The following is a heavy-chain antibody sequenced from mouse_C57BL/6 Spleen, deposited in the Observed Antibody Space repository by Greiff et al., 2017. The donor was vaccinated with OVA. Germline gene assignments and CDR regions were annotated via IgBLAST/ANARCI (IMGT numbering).Heavy chain of an antibody. CDR3: ANGSSYDWYFDV. J-gene: IGHJ1*03. CDR1: GFTFSDYG. D-gene: IGHD1-1*01. V-gene: IGHV5-17*01. CDR2: ISSGSSTI. Sequence: DVHLVESGGGLVKPGGSLKLSCAASGFTFSDYGMHWVRQAPEKGLEWVAYISSGSSTIYYADTVKGRFTISRDNAKNTLFLQMTSLRSEDTAMYYCANGSSYDWYFDVWGTGTTVTVSS.